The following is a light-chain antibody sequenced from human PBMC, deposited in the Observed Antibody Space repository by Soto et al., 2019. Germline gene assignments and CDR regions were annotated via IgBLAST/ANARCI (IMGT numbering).Light chain of an antibody. CDR1: SNNAWSYNF. CDR2: EVS. Sequence: QSVLTQPASGSEPRGQSTTISCTGTSNNAWSYNFVSWYRQYPGKAPELIIYEVSQRPSTFFNRFSGSKSGNTASLTISGLQSDDEADYYCCSYAGNNALGFGGGT. J-gene: IGLJ3*02. CDR3: CSYAGNNALG. V-gene: IGLV2-23*02.